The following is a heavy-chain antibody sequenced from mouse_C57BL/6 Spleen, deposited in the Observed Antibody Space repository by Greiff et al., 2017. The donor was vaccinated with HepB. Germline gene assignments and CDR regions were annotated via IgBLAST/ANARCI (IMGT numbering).Heavy chain of an antibody. CDR3: ASAYYSNYMDY. Sequence: QVQLQHSGPELVKPGASVKISCKASGYAFSSSWMNWVKQRPGKGLEWIGRIYPGDGDTNYNGKFKGKATLTADKSSSTAYMQLSSLTSEDSAVYFCASAYYSNYMDYWGQGTSVTVSS. D-gene: IGHD2-5*01. V-gene: IGHV1-82*01. CDR1: GYAFSSSW. CDR2: IYPGDGDT. J-gene: IGHJ4*01.